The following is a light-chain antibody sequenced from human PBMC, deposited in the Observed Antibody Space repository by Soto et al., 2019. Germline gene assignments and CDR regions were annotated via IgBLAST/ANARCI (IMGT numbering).Light chain of an antibody. V-gene: IGLV2-23*02. CDR2: EVT. CDR1: SSDVGTYNI. Sequence: QSVLTHPASVSRSPGQSITISCTGTSSDVGTYNIVSWYQQHPGKAPKLIIYEVTKRPSGVSNRFSGSKSGNTASLTISGLQAEEEADYHCCSFAGTSTYVFGSGTKVTVL. J-gene: IGLJ1*01. CDR3: CSFAGTSTYV.